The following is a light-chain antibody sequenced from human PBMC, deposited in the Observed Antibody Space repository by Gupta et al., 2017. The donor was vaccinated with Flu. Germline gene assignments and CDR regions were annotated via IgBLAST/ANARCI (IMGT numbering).Light chain of an antibody. J-gene: IGLJ3*02. Sequence: SVLTQPPSASATPGQRFTMSCSGSSSNIESNYVYWYQQLPGMAPKLLIYRNDQRPSGVPDRFSGSKSGTSASLAISGLRSEDEADYYCAAWDDSLSGWLFGGGTKLTV. CDR1: SSNIESNY. CDR3: AAWDDSLSGWL. CDR2: RND. V-gene: IGLV1-47*01.